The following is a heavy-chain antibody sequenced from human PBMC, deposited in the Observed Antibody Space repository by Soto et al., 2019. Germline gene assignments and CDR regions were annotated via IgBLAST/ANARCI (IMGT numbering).Heavy chain of an antibody. V-gene: IGHV4-4*07. CDR3: VRDGSKSLRDWFDP. CDR1: GGSKSLLY. CDR2: VYATGTT. J-gene: IGHJ5*02. Sequence: SETLSLSSNVPGGSKSLLYWGGSLKTSGNGLEWMGRVYATGTTDYNPSLRSRVAMSVDISKKTFSLRLRSVTGADSGVYYCVRDGSKSLRDWFDPWGQGILVTVPQ.